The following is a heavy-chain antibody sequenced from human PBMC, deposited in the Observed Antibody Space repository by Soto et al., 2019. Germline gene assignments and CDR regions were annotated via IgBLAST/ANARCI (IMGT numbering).Heavy chain of an antibody. V-gene: IGHV1-3*01. CDR2: IAAGNGNT. D-gene: IGHD2-21*01. J-gene: IGHJ4*02. Sequence: QVQLVQSGAEVKKPGASVRVSCKTSGYSFTDYAIHWVHQAPGQALEWLGWIAAGNGNTRFSQKIQDRVTITRDTSATTAYMELTSLRPEDTAFYYCAKGSRMWTPDYWGQGTLVTVSS. CDR1: GYSFTDYA. CDR3: AKGSRMWTPDY.